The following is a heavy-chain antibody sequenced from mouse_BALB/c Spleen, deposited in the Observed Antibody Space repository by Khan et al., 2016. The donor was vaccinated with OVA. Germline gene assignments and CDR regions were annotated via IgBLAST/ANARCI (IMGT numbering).Heavy chain of an antibody. CDR3: TRWSCWFAY. J-gene: IGHJ3*01. Sequence: LQQSGSELVRPGASVKLSCKASGYTFTSYWMHWVKQRPGQGLEWIGDIYPGSGSTNYDEKFKSKATLTVDTSSSTAYMQLSSLTSEDSAVYYCTRWSCWFAYWGRGTMVTVSA. CDR1: GYTFTSYW. CDR2: IYPGSGST. V-gene: IGHV1S22*01.